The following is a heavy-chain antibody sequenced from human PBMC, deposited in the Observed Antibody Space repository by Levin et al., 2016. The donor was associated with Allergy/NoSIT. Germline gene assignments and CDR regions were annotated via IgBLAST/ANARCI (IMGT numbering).Heavy chain of an antibody. Sequence: SETLSLTCSVSGGSISSSNYYWGWIRQPPGKGLEWIGSMHTSGATHYNSSLTSRISISVDTSKNQFSLQLNSVTAADTAVYFCAMGETVIYGGRAFDIWGQGTMVTVSS. V-gene: IGHV4-39*01. CDR2: MHTSGAT. D-gene: IGHD3-16*01. CDR3: AMGETVIYGGRAFDI. J-gene: IGHJ3*02. CDR1: GGSISSSNYY.